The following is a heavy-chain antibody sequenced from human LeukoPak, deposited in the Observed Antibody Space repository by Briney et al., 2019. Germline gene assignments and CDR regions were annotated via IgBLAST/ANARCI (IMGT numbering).Heavy chain of an antibody. J-gene: IGHJ6*02. CDR2: IYTSGST. CDR3: ARDRIAVAGTWADDYYYYYGMDV. D-gene: IGHD6-19*01. Sequence: SETLSLTCTVSGGSISSYYWSWIRQPAGKGLGWIGRIYTSGSTNYNPSLKSRVTMSVDTSKNQFSLKLSSVTAADTAVYYCARDRIAVAGTWADDYYYYYGMDVWGQGTTVTVSS. CDR1: GGSISSYY. V-gene: IGHV4-4*07.